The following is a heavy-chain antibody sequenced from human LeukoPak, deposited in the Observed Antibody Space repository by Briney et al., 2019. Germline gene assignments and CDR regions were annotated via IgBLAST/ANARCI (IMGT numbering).Heavy chain of an antibody. J-gene: IGHJ4*02. CDR3: AAYQQQVAFDY. CDR1: GGPISSYY. V-gene: IGHV4-4*07. Sequence: SETLSLTCTVSGGPISSYYWSWIRQLAGKGLEWIGRIYSSGDTNYNPSLKSRVTMSIDTTKKQFSLNLSSVTAADSSVYYCAAYQQQVAFDYWGQGTLVTVSS. D-gene: IGHD6-13*01. CDR2: IYSSGDT.